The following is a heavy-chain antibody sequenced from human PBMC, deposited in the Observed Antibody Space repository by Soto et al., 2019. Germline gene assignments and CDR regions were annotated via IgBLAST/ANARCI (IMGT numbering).Heavy chain of an antibody. CDR3: VRGGVDVVATSAFDY. D-gene: IGHD3-16*01. Sequence: QVQLVQSGAEVKKPGSSVKVSCKASGGTFNNYAISWVRQAPGQGLEWMGEIIPISGTADYAHKFQGRLAISADESTGTTFMELSSLRSEDTALDSCVRGGVDVVATSAFDYWGQGTLVTVSS. J-gene: IGHJ4*02. V-gene: IGHV1-69*01. CDR2: IIPISGTA. CDR1: GGTFNNYA.